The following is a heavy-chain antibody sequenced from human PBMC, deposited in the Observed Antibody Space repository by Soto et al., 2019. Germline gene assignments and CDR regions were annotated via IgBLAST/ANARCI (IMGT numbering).Heavy chain of an antibody. J-gene: IGHJ6*02. CDR1: GGSISSYY. D-gene: IGHD3-22*01. CDR2: IYYSGST. CDR3: ARERLTSYYYYGMDV. V-gene: IGHV4-59*01. Sequence: PSETLSLTCTVSGGSISSYYWSWIRQPPGKGLEWIGYIYYSGSTNYNPSLKSRVTISVDTSKNQFSLKLSSVTAADTAVYYCARERLTSYYYYGMDVWGQGTTV.